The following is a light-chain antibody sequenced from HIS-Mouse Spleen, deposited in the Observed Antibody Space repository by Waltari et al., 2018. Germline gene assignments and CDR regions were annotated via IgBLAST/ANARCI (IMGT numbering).Light chain of an antibody. Sequence: EIVFTQSPGTLSLSPGERATPSCRASQSVSSSYLAWYQQKPGQAPRLLIYGASSRATGIPDRFSGSGSGTDFTLTISRLEPEDFAVYYCQQYGSSSWTFGQGTKVEIK. CDR3: QQYGSSSWT. CDR2: GAS. V-gene: IGKV3-20*01. CDR1: QSVSSSY. J-gene: IGKJ1*01.